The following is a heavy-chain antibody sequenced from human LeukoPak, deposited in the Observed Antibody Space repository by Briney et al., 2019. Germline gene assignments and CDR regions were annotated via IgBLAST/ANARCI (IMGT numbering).Heavy chain of an antibody. CDR1: GGSFSGYY. D-gene: IGHD2-15*01. J-gene: IGHJ3*02. CDR2: INHSGST. V-gene: IGHV4-34*01. Sequence: SETLSLTCAVYGGSFSGYYWSWIRQPPGKGLEWIGEINHSGSTNYNTSLKSRVTISVDTSKNQFSLKLSSVTAAETAVYYCARGLVVVAATHGFRAFDIWGQGTMVTVSS. CDR3: ARGLVVVAATHGFRAFDI.